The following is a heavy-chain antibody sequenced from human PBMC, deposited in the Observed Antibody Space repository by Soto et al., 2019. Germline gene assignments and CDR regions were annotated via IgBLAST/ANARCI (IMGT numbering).Heavy chain of an antibody. Sequence: ASVKVSCKASGYSFINYGIGWVRQAPGQGLEWMGWITVNSGNTNYPQKYQGRVTMTTDTSTSTAYMEMRSLTSDDTAVYYCGRGLGGGWYYFDYWGPGTLVTVSS. J-gene: IGHJ4*02. CDR3: GRGLGGGWYYFDY. CDR2: ITVNSGNT. V-gene: IGHV1-18*04. D-gene: IGHD6-19*01. CDR1: GYSFINYG.